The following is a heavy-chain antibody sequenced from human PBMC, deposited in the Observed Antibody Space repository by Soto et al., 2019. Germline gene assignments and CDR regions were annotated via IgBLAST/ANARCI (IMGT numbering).Heavy chain of an antibody. Sequence: ESGGGLVQHGGSLRLSCAASGFTFSSYAMSWVRQAPGTGLEWVSTISGNGGSTYYADSVKGRFTISRDNSKNTLYLQVNSGRAEDTAVYYCAKGPHYGDYGDYWGQGTLVTVSS. D-gene: IGHD4-17*01. CDR3: AKGPHYGDYGDY. CDR2: ISGNGGST. V-gene: IGHV3-23*01. J-gene: IGHJ4*02. CDR1: GFTFSSYA.